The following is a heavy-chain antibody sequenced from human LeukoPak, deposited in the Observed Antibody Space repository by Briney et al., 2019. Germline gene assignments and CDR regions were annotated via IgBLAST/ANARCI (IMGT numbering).Heavy chain of an antibody. V-gene: IGHV3-74*01. CDR3: VRGGPSTWS. J-gene: IGHJ5*02. CDR1: GFTFSSYA. D-gene: IGHD2-15*01. CDR2: INDDGSDT. Sequence: GGSLRLSCAASGFTFSSYAMSWVRQVPGKGPVWVARINDDGSDTVYADSVKGRFTISRDDAKNMLFLQMNSLRGEDTAVYHCVRGGPSTWSWGQGTLVTVSS.